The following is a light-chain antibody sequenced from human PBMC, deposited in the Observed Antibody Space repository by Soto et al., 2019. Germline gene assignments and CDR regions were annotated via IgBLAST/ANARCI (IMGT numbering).Light chain of an antibody. J-gene: IGLJ1*01. CDR1: SSDVGAYYY. Sequence: QSALTQPPSASGSPGQSVTISCTGTSSDVGAYYYVSWYQQHPGKAPKLMIYEINKRPSGVPDRFSGSTSGNTASLTVSGLQAEDEADYYCSSFAGSNNFPYVFGTGTKLTVL. CDR2: EIN. CDR3: SSFAGSNNFPYV. V-gene: IGLV2-8*01.